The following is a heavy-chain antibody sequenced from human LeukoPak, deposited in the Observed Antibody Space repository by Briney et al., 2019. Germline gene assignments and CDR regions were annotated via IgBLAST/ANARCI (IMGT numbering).Heavy chain of an antibody. D-gene: IGHD6-13*01. J-gene: IGHJ3*02. Sequence: GGSLRLSCAASGFTFSSYAMSWVRQAPGKGLEWVGRTRNKANSYTTEYAASVKGRFTISRDDSKNSLYLQMNSLKTEDTAVYYCARGWYSSSSTAFDIWGQGTMVTVSS. CDR3: ARGWYSSSSTAFDI. CDR2: TRNKANSYTT. V-gene: IGHV3-72*01. CDR1: GFTFSSYA.